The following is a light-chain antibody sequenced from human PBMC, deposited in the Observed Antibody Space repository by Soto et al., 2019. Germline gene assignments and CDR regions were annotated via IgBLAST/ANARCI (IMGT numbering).Light chain of an antibody. V-gene: IGKV3-20*01. CDR2: GAS. CDR1: QSVSSSY. J-gene: IGKJ2*01. CDR3: QQYGGLPYT. Sequence: IVLTQSPGALSLFPGKRATLSCRVRQSVSSSYLAWYQQKPGQAPRRLIYGASKRATGIPDRFSDRGYGTDFTRTISWLEPEDFIIYYCQQYGGLPYTFGQGTKVDIK.